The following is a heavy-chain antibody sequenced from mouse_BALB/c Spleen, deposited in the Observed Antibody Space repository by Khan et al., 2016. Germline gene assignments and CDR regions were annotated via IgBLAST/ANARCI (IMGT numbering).Heavy chain of an antibody. CDR2: ISYSGST. Sequence: VQLKESGPGLVKPSQSLSLTCTVTGYSITSDYAWNWIRQFPGNKLEWMGYISYSGSTSYNPSLKSRISITRDTSKNQFFLQLNSVTYEDTATYVYARADYGDKDSLDYWGQGTSVTVSS. J-gene: IGHJ4*01. D-gene: IGHD1-1*01. V-gene: IGHV3-2*02. CDR1: GYSITSDYA. CDR3: ARADYGDKDSLDY.